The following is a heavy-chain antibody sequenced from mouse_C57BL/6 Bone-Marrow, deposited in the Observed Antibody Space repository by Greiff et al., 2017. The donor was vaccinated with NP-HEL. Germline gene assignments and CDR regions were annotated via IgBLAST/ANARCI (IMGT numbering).Heavy chain of an antibody. CDR1: GFTFSSYG. CDR3: ARKPYYSNWNY. J-gene: IGHJ2*01. CDR2: ISSGGSYT. D-gene: IGHD2-5*01. V-gene: IGHV5-6*01. Sequence: EVKLVESGGDLVKPGGSLKLSCAASGFTFSSYGMSWVRQTPDKRLEWVATISSGGSYTYYPDSVKGRFTISRDNAKNTLYLQMSSLKTEDTAMYYCARKPYYSNWNYWGQGTTLTVSS.